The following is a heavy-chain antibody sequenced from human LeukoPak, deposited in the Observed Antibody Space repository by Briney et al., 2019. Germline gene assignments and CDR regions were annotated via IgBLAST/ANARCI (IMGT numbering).Heavy chain of an antibody. D-gene: IGHD3-22*01. Sequence: AASVKVSCKASGGTFSSYAISWVRQAPGQGLEWMGWISAYNGNTNYAQKLQGRVTMTTDTSTSTAYMELRSLRSDDTAVYYCARGPYPSGYYPPYFDYWGQGTLVTVSS. J-gene: IGHJ4*02. CDR1: GGTFSSYA. CDR3: ARGPYPSGYYPPYFDY. V-gene: IGHV1-18*01. CDR2: ISAYNGNT.